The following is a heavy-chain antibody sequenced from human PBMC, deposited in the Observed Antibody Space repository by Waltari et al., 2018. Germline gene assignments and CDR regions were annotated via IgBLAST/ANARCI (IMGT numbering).Heavy chain of an antibody. Sequence: QVQLVQSGAEVKKPGSSVKVSCKASGGTFSSYAISWVRQAPGQGLEWMGGIIPIFGTANYAQKFQGRVTMTKDTSISTAYMELSRLRSDDTAVYYCARVGSSWFRNDYYYGMDVWGQGTTVTVSS. V-gene: IGHV1-69*05. J-gene: IGHJ6*02. CDR3: ARVGSSWFRNDYYYGMDV. CDR2: IIPIFGTA. D-gene: IGHD6-13*01. CDR1: GGTFSSYA.